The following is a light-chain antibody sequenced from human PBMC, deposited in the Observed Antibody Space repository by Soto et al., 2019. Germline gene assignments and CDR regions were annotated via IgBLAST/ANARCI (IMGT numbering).Light chain of an antibody. CDR1: QSVNSN. CDR2: DAS. V-gene: IGKV3-11*01. Sequence: EIVLTQSPATLSLSPGERATLSCRASQSVNSNLAWYQQKHGQAPRLLIFDASYRATDIPARFSGSGSGTYFTLTISRLEPEDFAVYYWQQCSNWPLTFGGGTMVEIK. CDR3: QQCSNWPLT. J-gene: IGKJ4*01.